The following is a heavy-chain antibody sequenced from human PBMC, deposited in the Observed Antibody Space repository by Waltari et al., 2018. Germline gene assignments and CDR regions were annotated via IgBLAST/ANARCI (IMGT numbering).Heavy chain of an antibody. CDR1: GFTFSSYE. Sequence: EVQLVESGGGLVQPGGSLRLSCAASGFTFSSYEMNWVRQAPGKGLEWVSYISSSGSTIYYADSVKGRFTISRDNAKNSLYLQMNSLRAEDTAVYYCARADNYYDSSGYYQSAFDIWGQGTMVTVSS. D-gene: IGHD3-22*01. CDR2: ISSSGSTI. CDR3: ARADNYYDSSGYYQSAFDI. V-gene: IGHV3-48*03. J-gene: IGHJ3*02.